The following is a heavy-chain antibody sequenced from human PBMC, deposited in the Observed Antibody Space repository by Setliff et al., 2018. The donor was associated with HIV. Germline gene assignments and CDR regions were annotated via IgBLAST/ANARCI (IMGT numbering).Heavy chain of an antibody. CDR1: GGSFRGYF. V-gene: IGHV4-34*01. D-gene: IGHD3-10*01. CDR3: ARSIYGSGTYPLDI. J-gene: IGHJ4*02. Sequence: PSETLSLTCAVYGGSFRGYFWSWMRQPPGKGLEWIGEINHNGSTTYNPSLKSRLTISVNTSKNQFSLKLSSVTAADTAVYYCARSIYGSGTYPLDIWGPGILVTVSS. CDR2: INHNGST.